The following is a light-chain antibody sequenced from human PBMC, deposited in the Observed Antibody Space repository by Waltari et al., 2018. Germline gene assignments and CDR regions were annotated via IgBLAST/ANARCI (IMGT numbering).Light chain of an antibody. J-gene: IGKJ3*01. CDR3: QQSFRNPLT. CDR1: QTISIY. V-gene: IGKV1-39*01. Sequence: TCRSSQTISIYLNWYQQKPGKAPSLLVYAASSLNLGVPSRFSGSGSGTEFTHTINSLEPEDVATYYCQQSFRNPLTFGPGTTVDV. CDR2: AAS.